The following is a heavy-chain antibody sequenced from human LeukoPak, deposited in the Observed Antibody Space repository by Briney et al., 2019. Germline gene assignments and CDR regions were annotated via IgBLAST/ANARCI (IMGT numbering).Heavy chain of an antibody. D-gene: IGHD7-27*01. CDR1: GDSVSSTNTA. V-gene: IGHV6-1*01. J-gene: IGHJ4*02. Sequence: SQTLSLTCAISGDSVSSTNTAWNWIRQSPSRGLEWLGRTYYRTKWYTDYAVSVKSRITINPDTSKNQFSLQLNSLTPEDTAVYYCARGWGFDFWGQGTLVTVSS. CDR2: TYYRTKWYT. CDR3: ARGWGFDF.